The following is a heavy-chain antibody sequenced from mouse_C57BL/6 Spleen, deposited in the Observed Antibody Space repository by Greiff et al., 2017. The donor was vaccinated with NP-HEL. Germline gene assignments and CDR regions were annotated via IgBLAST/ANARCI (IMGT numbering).Heavy chain of an antibody. V-gene: IGHV1-72*01. D-gene: IGHD2-4*01. CDR2: IDPNSGGT. CDR1: GYTFTSYW. Sequence: QVQLKQSGAELVKPGASVKLSCKASGYTFTSYWMHWVKQRPGRGLEWIGRIDPNSGGTKYNEKFKSKATLTVDKPSSTAYMQLSSLTSEDSAVYYCAREGIYYDYDEGYFDVWGTGTTVTVSS. CDR3: AREGIYYDYDEGYFDV. J-gene: IGHJ1*03.